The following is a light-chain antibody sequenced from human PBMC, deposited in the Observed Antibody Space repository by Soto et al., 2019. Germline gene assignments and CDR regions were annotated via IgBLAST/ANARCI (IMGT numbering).Light chain of an antibody. Sequence: QSVLTQPASVSGSPGQSITISCTGTSSDVGGYNYVSWYQQHPGXXXXXXIYEXSXXPXGXXXXXXGXXXXXXXXXXXXXXQAEDEADYYCSSYTSSSPWVFGGGTKLTVL. CDR2: EXS. J-gene: IGLJ3*02. CDR1: SSDVGGYNY. CDR3: SSYTSSSPWV. V-gene: IGLV2-14*01.